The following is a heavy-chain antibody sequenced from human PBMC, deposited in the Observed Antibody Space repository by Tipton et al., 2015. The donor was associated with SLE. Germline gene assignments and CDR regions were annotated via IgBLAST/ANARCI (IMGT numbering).Heavy chain of an antibody. CDR2: IWYDGSNI. J-gene: IGHJ4*02. Sequence: SLRLSCAASGFTFTNYGMHWVRQAPGKGLEWVAVIWYDGSNIYYGDSVKGRFTISRDNSKNTLYLQMNSLRVEDTAVYYCVRDGMQVGDYWGQGTLVPVSS. CDR3: VRDGMQVGDY. V-gene: IGHV3-33*08. CDR1: GFTFTNYG. D-gene: IGHD2-8*01.